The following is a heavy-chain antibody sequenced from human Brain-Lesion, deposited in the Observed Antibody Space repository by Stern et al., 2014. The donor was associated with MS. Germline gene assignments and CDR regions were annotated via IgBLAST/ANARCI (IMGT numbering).Heavy chain of an antibody. V-gene: IGHV1-2*02. Sequence: VQLVQSGAEVKKPGASGKVSCKTSGYIFTGYYIHWVRQAPGQGLEWMAWMNPNTGGPKYAQKFQGRVTMSRDTSISTAYVELSSLTSDDTAVYYCARDQRGITIFGVVTDYYYLGMDVWGQGTTVTVSS. J-gene: IGHJ6*02. D-gene: IGHD3-3*01. CDR3: ARDQRGITIFGVVTDYYYLGMDV. CDR2: MNPNTGGP. CDR1: GYIFTGYY.